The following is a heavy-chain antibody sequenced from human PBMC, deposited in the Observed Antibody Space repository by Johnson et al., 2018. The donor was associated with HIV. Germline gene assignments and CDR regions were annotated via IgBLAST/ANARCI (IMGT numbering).Heavy chain of an antibody. CDR1: GFTFSSYA. J-gene: IGHJ3*02. D-gene: IGHD1-26*01. CDR3: ARAGSSSAFDI. Sequence: QVQLVESGGGVVQPGRSLRLSCAASGFTFSSYAMHWVRQAPGKGLEWVAVISYDGSNKYYADSVKGRFTISRDNSKNTLYLQMNSLRAEDTAVYYCARAGSSSAFDIWGQGTLVTLYS. V-gene: IGHV3-30-3*01. CDR2: ISYDGSNK.